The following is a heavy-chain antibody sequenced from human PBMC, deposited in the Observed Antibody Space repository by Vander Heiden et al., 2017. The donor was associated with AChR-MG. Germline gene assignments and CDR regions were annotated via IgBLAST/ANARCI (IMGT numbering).Heavy chain of an antibody. D-gene: IGHD1-26*01. V-gene: IGHV3-23*01. CDR2: ISGSGGST. CDR3: AKLDQGSGSDDFDY. CDR1: GFTFSSEA. J-gene: IGHJ4*02. Sequence: EVQLLESGGGLVQPGGSLRLSCAPSGFTFSSEAMGWVRRGPGRGLEWVSAISGSGGSTYYADSVKGRFTISRDNSKNTPYLQMNSLRAEDTAVYYCAKLDQGSGSDDFDYWGQGTLVTVSS.